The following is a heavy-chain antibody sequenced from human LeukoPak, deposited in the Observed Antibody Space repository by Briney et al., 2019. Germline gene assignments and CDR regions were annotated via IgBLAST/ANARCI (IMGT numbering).Heavy chain of an antibody. CDR3: ARVVEDCSGGSCYLYWYFDL. D-gene: IGHD2-15*01. J-gene: IGHJ2*01. V-gene: IGHV4-4*07. CDR2: IYTSGST. CDR1: GGSISSYY. Sequence: SETLSLTCTVFGGSISSYYWSWIRQPAGKGLEWIGRIYTSGSTNYNPSLKSRVTMSVDTSKNQFSLKLSSVTAADTAVYYCARVVEDCSGGSCYLYWYFDLWGRGTLVTVSS.